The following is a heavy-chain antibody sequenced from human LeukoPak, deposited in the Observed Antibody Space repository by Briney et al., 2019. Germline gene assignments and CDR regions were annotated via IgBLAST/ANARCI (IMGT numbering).Heavy chain of an antibody. CDR1: GYTFTGYY. D-gene: IGHD3-3*01. CDR2: INPNSGGT. V-gene: IGHV1-2*02. J-gene: IGHJ6*04. Sequence: GASVKVSCKASGYTFTGYYMYWVRQAPGQGLEWMGWINPNSGGTNYAQKFQGRVTMTRDTSISTAYMELSSLRSEDTAVYYCARGAYDFWSGPTPPDVWGKGTTVTVSS. CDR3: ARGAYDFWSGPTPPDV.